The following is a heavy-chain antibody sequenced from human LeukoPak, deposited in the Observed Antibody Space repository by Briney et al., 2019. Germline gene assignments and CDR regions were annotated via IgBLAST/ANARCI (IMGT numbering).Heavy chain of an antibody. V-gene: IGHV4-59*01. CDR2: IYYSGST. CDR3: ARWGVLLWFGDRQDAFDI. Sequence: SETLSLTCTVSGGSISSYYWSWIRQPPGKGLEWIGYIYYSGSTNYNPSLKSRVTISVDTSKNQFSLKLSSVTAADTAVYYCARWGVLLWFGDRQDAFDIWGQGTMVTVSS. CDR1: GGSISSYY. J-gene: IGHJ3*02. D-gene: IGHD3-10*01.